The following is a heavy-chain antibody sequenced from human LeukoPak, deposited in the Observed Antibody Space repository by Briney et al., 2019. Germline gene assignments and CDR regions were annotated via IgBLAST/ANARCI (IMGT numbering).Heavy chain of an antibody. Sequence: ASVKVSCKASGYTFTGYYMHWVRQAPGQGLEWMGWINPNSGGTNYAQKFQGWVTMTRDTSISTAYMELSRPRSDDTAVYYCVRDLGRVRGVPYYYGMDVWGKGTTVTVSS. CDR2: INPNSGGT. CDR1: GYTFTGYY. V-gene: IGHV1-2*04. J-gene: IGHJ6*04. D-gene: IGHD3-10*01. CDR3: VRDLGRVRGVPYYYGMDV.